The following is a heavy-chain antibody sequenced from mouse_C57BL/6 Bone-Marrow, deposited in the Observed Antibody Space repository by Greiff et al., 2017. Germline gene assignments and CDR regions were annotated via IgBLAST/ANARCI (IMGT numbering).Heavy chain of an antibody. D-gene: IGHD1-1*01. CDR1: GYTFTSYW. V-gene: IGHV1-72*01. CDR3: ARRGLLRYLAY. CDR2: IDPNSGGT. J-gene: IGHJ3*01. Sequence: QVQLQQPGAELVKPGASVKLSCKASGYTFTSYWMHWVKQRPGRGLEWIGRIDPNSGGTKYNEKFKSKATLTVDIPSSTAYMQLSSLTSEDSAVYYCARRGLLRYLAYWGQGTLVTVSA.